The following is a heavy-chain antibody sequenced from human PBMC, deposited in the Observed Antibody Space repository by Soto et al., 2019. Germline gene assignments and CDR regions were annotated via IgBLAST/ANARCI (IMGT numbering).Heavy chain of an antibody. CDR3: ASFDSGSYYADDY. D-gene: IGHD1-26*01. CDR2: IYYSGST. V-gene: IGHV4-31*03. CDR1: GGSISSGGYY. Sequence: SETLSLTCTVSGGSISSGGYYWSWIRQHPGKGLEWIGYIYYSGSTYYNPSLKSRVTISVDTSKNQFSLKLSSVTAADTAVYYCASFDSGSYYADDYWGQGTLVTVSS. J-gene: IGHJ4*02.